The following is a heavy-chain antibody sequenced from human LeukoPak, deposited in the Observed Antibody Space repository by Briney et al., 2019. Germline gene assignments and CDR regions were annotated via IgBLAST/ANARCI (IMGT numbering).Heavy chain of an antibody. CDR1: GFTFSTFA. D-gene: IGHD7-27*01. CDR2: ITDSGDNT. J-gene: IGHJ4*02. Sequence: GGSLRLSCAASGFTFSTFAMNWVRQAPGKGLEWVSSITDSGDNTYYTDSVKGRFTISRDNSKNTLYLQMNSLRADDTAEYYCGKLVSEVTGDDYWGQGTLVTVSS. V-gene: IGHV3-23*01. CDR3: GKLVSEVTGDDY.